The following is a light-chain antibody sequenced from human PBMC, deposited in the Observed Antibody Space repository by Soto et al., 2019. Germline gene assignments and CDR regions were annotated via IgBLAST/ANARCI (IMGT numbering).Light chain of an antibody. CDR1: SSDVGGYNY. J-gene: IGLJ1*01. CDR3: SSYTSSSTYV. CDR2: DVS. V-gene: IGLV2-14*01. Sequence: QSVLTQPASVSGSPGQSITIACTGTSSDVGGYNYVSWYQQYPGKAPRLVISDVSNRPSGVSNSFSGSKSGNSASLTISGLQAEDEADYYCSSYTSSSTYVFGTGTKVTVL.